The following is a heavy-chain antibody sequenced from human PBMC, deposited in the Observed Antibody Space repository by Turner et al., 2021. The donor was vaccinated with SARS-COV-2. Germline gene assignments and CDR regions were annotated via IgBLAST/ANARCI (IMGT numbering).Heavy chain of an antibody. Sequence: QVLLQESGPGLVKPSETLSLACTASGVSISNYCWSWIRKSPEKGLEWIAYICYSGSTHHNPSLKSRVTISLDTSKNQVSLKLISVTAADTAVYYCARFKLGSGYNWFDPWGQGTLVTVSS. J-gene: IGHJ5*02. CDR2: ICYSGST. D-gene: IGHD3-3*01. CDR3: ARFKLGSGYNWFDP. V-gene: IGHV4-59*01. CDR1: GVSISNYC.